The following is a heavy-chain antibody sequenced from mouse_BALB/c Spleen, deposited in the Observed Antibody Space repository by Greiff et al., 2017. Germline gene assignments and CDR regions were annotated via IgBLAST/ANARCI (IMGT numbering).Heavy chain of an antibody. Sequence: DVMLVESGGDLVKPGGSLKLSCAASGFTFSSYGMSWVRQTPDKRLEWVATISSGGSYTYYPDSVKGRFTISRDNAKNTLYLQMSSLKSEDTAMYYCANGNYYFDYWGQGTTLTVSS. V-gene: IGHV5-6*02. CDR2: ISSGGSYT. J-gene: IGHJ2*01. D-gene: IGHD2-1*01. CDR3: ANGNYYFDY. CDR1: GFTFSSYG.